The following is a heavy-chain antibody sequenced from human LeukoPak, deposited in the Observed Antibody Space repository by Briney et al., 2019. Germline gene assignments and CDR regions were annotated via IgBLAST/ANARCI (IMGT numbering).Heavy chain of an antibody. D-gene: IGHD3-22*01. V-gene: IGHV4-61*01. CDR1: GGSISSSSYY. CDR2: IYYSGST. Sequence: SETLSLTCTVSGGSISSSSYYWSWIRQPPGKGLEWIGYIYYSGSTNYNPSLKSRVTMSVDTSKNQFSLKLSSVTAADTAVYYCARVDDSSGNDAFDIWGQGTMVTVSS. J-gene: IGHJ3*02. CDR3: ARVDDSSGNDAFDI.